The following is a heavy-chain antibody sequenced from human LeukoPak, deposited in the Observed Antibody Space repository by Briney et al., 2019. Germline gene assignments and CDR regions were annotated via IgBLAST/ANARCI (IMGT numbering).Heavy chain of an antibody. V-gene: IGHV5-51*01. D-gene: IGHD3-22*01. CDR1: GYSFTSYW. J-gene: IGHJ6*03. Sequence: GESLKISWKGSGYSFTSYWIGWLRQMPGKGLEWVWIIYHGDADTRYNPSFQGQVTISDDKSISTAYLQWSSLKASDTAMYYCARLGYYYDSSGYYWAGDYYYYYMDVWGKGTTVTVSS. CDR2: IYHGDADT. CDR3: ARLGYYYDSSGYYWAGDYYYYYMDV.